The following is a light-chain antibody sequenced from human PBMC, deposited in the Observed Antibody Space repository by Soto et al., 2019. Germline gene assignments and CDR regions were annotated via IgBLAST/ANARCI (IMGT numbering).Light chain of an antibody. J-gene: IGKJ1*01. CDR2: AAS. CDR1: QSISSW. CDR3: QQYNSYQGT. V-gene: IGKV1-5*01. Sequence: DIPMTQSPSTLSASVGDRVTITCRASQSISSWLAWYQQKPGKAPKLLIYAASSLESGVPSRFSGSGSGTEFILTISSLQPEDFATYYCQQYNSYQGTFGQGTKVEIK.